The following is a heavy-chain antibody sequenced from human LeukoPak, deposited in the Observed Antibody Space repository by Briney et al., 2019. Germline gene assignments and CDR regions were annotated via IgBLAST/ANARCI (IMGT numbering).Heavy chain of an antibody. CDR3: ASVDHNYYDSSGYYDY. D-gene: IGHD3-22*01. V-gene: IGHV3-48*03. J-gene: IGHJ4*02. Sequence: GGSLRLACVASGFTFSSYALSWVRQAPGKGLEWVSYISSSGSTIYYADSVKGRFTISRYNAKNSLYLQMNSLRAEDTAVYYCASVDHNYYDSSGYYDYWGQGTLVTVSS. CDR2: ISSSGSTI. CDR1: GFTFSSYA.